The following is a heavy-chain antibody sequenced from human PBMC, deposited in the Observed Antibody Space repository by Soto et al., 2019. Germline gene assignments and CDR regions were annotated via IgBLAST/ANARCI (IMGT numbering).Heavy chain of an antibody. CDR1: GFSLSTSGVG. CDR3: XXXXXGXXFXY. J-gene: IGHJ4*02. Sequence: QITLKESGPTLVKPTQTLTLTCTFSGFSLSTSGVGVGWIRQPPGKALEWLALIYWDDDKRYSPSLKSRLTITKDTSKNQVVLXXXXMXXXDTXXXXXXXXXXGXXFXYWGQGTLVTVSS. CDR2: IYWDDDK. V-gene: IGHV2-5*02.